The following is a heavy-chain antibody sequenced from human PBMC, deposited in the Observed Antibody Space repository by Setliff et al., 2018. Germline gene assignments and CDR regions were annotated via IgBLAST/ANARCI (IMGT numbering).Heavy chain of an antibody. J-gene: IGHJ4*02. CDR1: GYTFSHSG. Sequence: ASVKVSCKASGYTFSHSGITWVRQAPGQGLEWMGWISAYTGNTNYAPKLQGRVTMTTDASTSTAYMELRGLTSDGTAVYYCSRLVRYCSKTTCQTASGCELWGQGTLVTVSS. CDR2: ISAYTGNT. D-gene: IGHD2-8*01. CDR3: SRLVRYCSKTTCQTASGCEL. V-gene: IGHV1-18*01.